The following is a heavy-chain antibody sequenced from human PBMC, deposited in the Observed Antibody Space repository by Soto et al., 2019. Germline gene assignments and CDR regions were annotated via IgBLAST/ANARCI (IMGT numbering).Heavy chain of an antibody. D-gene: IGHD6-6*01. Sequence: QSLAQDCTSRGLSLNKKKMCVSWIRQPPGKALEWLARIDWDDDKYYSTSLKTRLTISKDTSKNQVVLTMTNMDPVDTATYYCARIDLPLQSSIAARTDYWGQGTLVTVS. V-gene: IGHV2-70*11. J-gene: IGHJ4*02. CDR2: IDWDDDK. CDR1: GLSLNKKKMC. CDR3: ARIDLPLQSSIAARTDY.